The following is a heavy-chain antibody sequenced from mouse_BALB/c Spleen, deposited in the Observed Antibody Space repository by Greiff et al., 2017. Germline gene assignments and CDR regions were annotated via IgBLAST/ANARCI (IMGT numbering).Heavy chain of an antibody. CDR1: GFSLTSYG. Sequence: VQLQESGPDLVAPSQSLSITCTVSGFSLTSYGVHWVRQPPGKGLEWLVVIWSDGSTTYNSALKSRLSISKDNSKSQVFLKMNSLQTDDTAMYYCARQRVYYDYDFAMDYWGQGTSVTVSS. D-gene: IGHD2-4*01. V-gene: IGHV2-6-2*01. J-gene: IGHJ4*01. CDR3: ARQRVYYDYDFAMDY. CDR2: IWSDGST.